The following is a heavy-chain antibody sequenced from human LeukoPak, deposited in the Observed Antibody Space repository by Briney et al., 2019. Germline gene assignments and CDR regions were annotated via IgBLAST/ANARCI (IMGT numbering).Heavy chain of an antibody. CDR3: AGFSPAANTGY. Sequence: SVKVSCKASGYTFTSYGISWVRQAPGQGLEWMGRIIPILGIANYAQKFQGRVTITADKSTSTAYMELSSLRSEDTAVYYCAGFSPAANTGYWGQGTLVTVSS. CDR1: GYTFTSYG. CDR2: IIPILGIA. D-gene: IGHD2-2*01. J-gene: IGHJ4*02. V-gene: IGHV1-69*04.